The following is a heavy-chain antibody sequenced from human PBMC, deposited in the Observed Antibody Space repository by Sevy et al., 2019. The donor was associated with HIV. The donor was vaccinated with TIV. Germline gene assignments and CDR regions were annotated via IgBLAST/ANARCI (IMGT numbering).Heavy chain of an antibody. CDR3: ARGPRKYYDSSGYYYPPSY. Sequence: ASVKVSCEASGYTFTSYGIIWVRQAPGQGLEWMGWISAYNGNTNYAQTLQGRVTMTTDTSPSTAYMELTSLRSDDTDVYYCARGPRKYYDSSGYYYPPSYWGQGTLVTVSS. J-gene: IGHJ4*02. D-gene: IGHD3-22*01. CDR2: ISAYNGNT. CDR1: GYTFTSYG. V-gene: IGHV1-18*01.